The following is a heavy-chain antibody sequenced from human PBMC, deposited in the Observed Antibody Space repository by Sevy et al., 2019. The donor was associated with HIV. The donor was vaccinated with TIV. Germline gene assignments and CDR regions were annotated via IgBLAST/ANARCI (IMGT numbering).Heavy chain of an antibody. J-gene: IGHJ4*02. V-gene: IGHV4-38-2*01. CDR2: VYHSGST. D-gene: IGHD3-10*01. Sequence: SETLSLTCPVSGYSITSGYLWGWIRQPPGKGLEWIGSVYHSGSTYYNPSLNSRVIISVDTSRNQSSLKLNCVTAADTAVYYCARHSHGSGTYYVPFDSWGQGTLVTVSS. CDR1: GYSITSGYL. CDR3: ARHSHGSGTYYVPFDS.